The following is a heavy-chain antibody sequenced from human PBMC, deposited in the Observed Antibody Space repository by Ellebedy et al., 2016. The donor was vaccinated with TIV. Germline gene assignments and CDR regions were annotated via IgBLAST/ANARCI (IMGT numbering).Heavy chain of an antibody. Sequence: GSLRLSCTVSGGSISSYYWSWIRQPAGKGLEWIGSIYTSGSTNYNPSLKSRVTMSVDTSKNQFSLRLSSVTAADTAVYYCAREGWELPHDAFDIWGQGTMVTVSS. CDR2: IYTSGST. V-gene: IGHV4-4*07. CDR3: AREGWELPHDAFDI. CDR1: GGSISSYY. D-gene: IGHD1-26*01. J-gene: IGHJ3*02.